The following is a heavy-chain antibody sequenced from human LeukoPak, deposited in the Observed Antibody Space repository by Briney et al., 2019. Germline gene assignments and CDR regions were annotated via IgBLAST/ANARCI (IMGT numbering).Heavy chain of an antibody. V-gene: IGHV1-2*06. CDR3: ARSLTSRIIDY. CDR1: GCTFTGYY. Sequence: GASVKVSCKASGCTFTGYYMHWVRQAPGQGLEWMGRINPNSGGTNYAQKFQGRVTMTRDTSISTAYMELSRLRSDDTAVYYCARSLTSRIIDYWGQGTLVTVSS. D-gene: IGHD2-15*01. J-gene: IGHJ4*02. CDR2: INPNSGGT.